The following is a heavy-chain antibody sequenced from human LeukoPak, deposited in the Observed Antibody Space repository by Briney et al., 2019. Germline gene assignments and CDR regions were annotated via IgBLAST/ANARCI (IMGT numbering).Heavy chain of an antibody. J-gene: IGHJ4*02. CDR2: IRRSGRST. CDR1: GFPFSIYP. V-gene: IGHV3-23*01. Sequence: GGSLTLPCAASGFPFSIYPVLWPREAPGKALEWVSAIRRSGRSTYHADSAKGRFTLSRHNFKKSLYLQMNSLRAEDTAVCYCAKGNTWIWILDYWGQGPLSTVS. CDR3: AKGNTWIWILDY. D-gene: IGHD5-12*01.